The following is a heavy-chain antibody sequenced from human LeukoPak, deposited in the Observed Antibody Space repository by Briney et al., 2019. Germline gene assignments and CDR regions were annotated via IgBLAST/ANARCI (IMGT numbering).Heavy chain of an antibody. V-gene: IGHV1-18*01. CDR1: GYTFTSYG. Sequence: ASVKVSCKASGYTFTSYGISWVRQAPGQGLKWMGWISAYNGNTNYAQKLQGRVTMTTDTSTSTAYMELRSLRSDDTAVYYCARRSGGSGSYYYYYYMDVWGKGTTVTVSS. J-gene: IGHJ6*03. CDR3: ARRSGGSGSYYYYYYMDV. D-gene: IGHD3-10*01. CDR2: ISAYNGNT.